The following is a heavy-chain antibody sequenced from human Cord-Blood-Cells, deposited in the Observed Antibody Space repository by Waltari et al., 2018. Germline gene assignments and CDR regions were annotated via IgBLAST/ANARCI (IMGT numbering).Heavy chain of an antibody. D-gene: IGHD1-26*01. V-gene: IGHV3-33*01. J-gene: IGHJ4*02. CDR2: IWYDGSNK. CDR3: AREGSYHFDY. CDR1: GFTFSSYG. Sequence: QVQLVESGGGVVQPGRSLRLSCAASGFTFSSYGMHWVRQAPGKGLEWVAVIWYDGSNKYYADSGKGRFTISRDNSKNTLYLQMNSLRAEDTAVYYCAREGSYHFDYWGQGTLVTVSS.